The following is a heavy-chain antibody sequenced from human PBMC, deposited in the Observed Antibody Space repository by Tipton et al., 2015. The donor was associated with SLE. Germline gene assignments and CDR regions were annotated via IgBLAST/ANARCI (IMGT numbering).Heavy chain of an antibody. V-gene: IGHV3-23*01. CDR2: ISGSGGST. CDR3: AKDYLLGYGMDV. D-gene: IGHD2/OR15-2a*01. J-gene: IGHJ6*02. CDR1: EFTFSSYA. Sequence: SLRLSCAASEFTFSSYAMSWVRQAPGKGLGWVSAISGSGGSTYYADSVKGRVTISRDNSKNTLYLQMNSLRAEDTAVYYCAKDYLLGYGMDVWGQGTTVTVSS.